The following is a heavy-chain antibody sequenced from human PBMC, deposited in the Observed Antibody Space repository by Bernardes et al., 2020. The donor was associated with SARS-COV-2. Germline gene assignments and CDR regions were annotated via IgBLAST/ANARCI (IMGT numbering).Heavy chain of an antibody. CDR3: ARLHYYDILTGYPPHYGMDV. V-gene: IGHV1-69*02. CDR2: IIPILGIA. D-gene: IGHD3-9*01. CDR1: GGTFSSYT. J-gene: IGHJ6*02. Sequence: SVKVSCKASGGTFSSYTISWVRQAPGQGLEWMGRIIPILGIANYAQKFQGRVTITADKSTSTAYMELSSLRSEDTAVYYCARLHYYDILTGYPPHYGMDVWGQGTTVTVSS.